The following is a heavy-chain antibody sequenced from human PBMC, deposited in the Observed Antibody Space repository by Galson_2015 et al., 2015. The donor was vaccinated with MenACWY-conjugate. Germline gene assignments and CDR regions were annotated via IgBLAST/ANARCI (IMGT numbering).Heavy chain of an antibody. CDR1: GGTFSGYP. CDR3: ARDYCSATTCSNPISFFYGMDV. CDR2: IISIFGRT. J-gene: IGHJ6*02. D-gene: IGHD2-15*01. Sequence: SVKVSCKASGGTFSGYPINWVRQAPGQGLEWMGGIISIFGRTHYAQRFQGRVTITADESTSTVYMELRSLRAEDTAIYYCARDYCSATTCSNPISFFYGMDVWGRGTTVTVSS. V-gene: IGHV1-69*13.